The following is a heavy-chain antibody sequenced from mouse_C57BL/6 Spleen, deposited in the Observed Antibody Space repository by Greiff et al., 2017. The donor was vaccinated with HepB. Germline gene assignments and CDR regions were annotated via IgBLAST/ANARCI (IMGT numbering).Heavy chain of an antibody. J-gene: IGHJ4*01. CDR1: GFTFSDYY. Sequence: EVQRVESEGGLVQPGSSMKLSCTASGFTFSDYYMAWVRQVPEKGLEWVANINYDGSSTYYLDSLKSRFIISRDNAKNILYLQMSSLKSEDTATYYCARGGRLYYYAMDYWGQGPSVTVSS. CDR3: ARGGRLYYYAMDY. CDR2: INYDGSST. D-gene: IGHD3-3*01. V-gene: IGHV5-16*01.